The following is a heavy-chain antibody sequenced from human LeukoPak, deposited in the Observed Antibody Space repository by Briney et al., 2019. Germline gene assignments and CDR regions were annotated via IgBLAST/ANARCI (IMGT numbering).Heavy chain of an antibody. Sequence: GGSLRLSCAGSGFTFGDYALSWFRRVPGKGLEWVAFIRKTIHGTTTEYAASVKGRFTISRDDAGSIAYLQMNSLKTEDSAMYYCSREKAWLFDWWGQGILVTVSS. CDR2: IRKTIHGTTT. CDR3: SREKAWLFDW. J-gene: IGHJ4*02. V-gene: IGHV3-49*03. D-gene: IGHD5-24*01. CDR1: GFTFGDYA.